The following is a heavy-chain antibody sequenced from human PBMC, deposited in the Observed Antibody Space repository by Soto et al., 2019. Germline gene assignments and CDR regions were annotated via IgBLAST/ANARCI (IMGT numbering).Heavy chain of an antibody. D-gene: IGHD3-10*01. CDR2: ISSSSSTI. CDR1: GFTFSSYS. CDR3: ARDFGRYYGSGSHFDY. V-gene: IGHV3-48*01. J-gene: IGHJ4*02. Sequence: GGSLRLSCAASGFTFSSYSMNWVRQAPGKGLEWVSYISSSSSTIYYADSVKGRFTISRDNAKNSLYLQMNSLRAEDTAVYYCARDFGRYYGSGSHFDYWGQGTLVTVSS.